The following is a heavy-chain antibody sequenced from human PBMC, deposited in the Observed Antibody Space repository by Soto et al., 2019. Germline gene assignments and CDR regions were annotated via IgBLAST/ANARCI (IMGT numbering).Heavy chain of an antibody. V-gene: IGHV3-53*01. CDR2: IYTAGPT. CDR3: ARGKSRDAYNPLGY. J-gene: IGHJ4*02. CDR1: GFTFSDRG. D-gene: IGHD1-1*01. Sequence: PGGSLRLSCSASGFTFSDRGFHWVRQAPGKGLEWVAVIYTAGPTYYADSVKGRFTISRDESKNTLYFQMDNLRAEDTATYYCARGKSRDAYNPLGYWGPGTLVTVSS.